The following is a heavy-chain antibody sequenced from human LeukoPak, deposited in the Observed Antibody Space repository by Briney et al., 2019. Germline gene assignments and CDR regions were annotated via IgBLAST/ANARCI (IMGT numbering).Heavy chain of an antibody. V-gene: IGHV3-11*04. J-gene: IGHJ5*02. CDR3: ARDGHCSSTSCYPFDP. CDR1: GFTFSDYY. Sequence: GGSLRLSCAASGFTFSDYYMSWIRQAPGKGLEWVSYISSSSSTIYYADPVKGRFTISRDNAKNSLYLQMNSLRAEDTAVYYCARDGHCSSTSCYPFDPWGQGTLVTVSS. CDR2: ISSSSSTI. D-gene: IGHD2-2*01.